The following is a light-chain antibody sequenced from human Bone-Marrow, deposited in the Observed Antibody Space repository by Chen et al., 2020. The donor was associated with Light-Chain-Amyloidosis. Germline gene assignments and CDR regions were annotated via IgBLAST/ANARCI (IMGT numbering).Light chain of an antibody. CDR3: QSADSSGTYEVI. J-gene: IGLJ2*01. V-gene: IGLV3-25*03. CDR1: DLPTKY. CDR2: RDT. Sequence: SYELTQPPSVSVSPGQTARITCSGDDLPTKYAYWYQQKLGQAPVLVIHRDTERPSGISERFSGSSSGTIATLTISGVQAEDEADYHCQSADSSGTYEVIFGGGTKLTVL.